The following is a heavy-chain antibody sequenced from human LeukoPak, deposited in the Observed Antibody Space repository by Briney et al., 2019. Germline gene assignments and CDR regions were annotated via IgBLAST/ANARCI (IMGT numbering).Heavy chain of an antibody. CDR3: ARDRGWD. D-gene: IGHD3-10*01. V-gene: IGHV3-33*01. CDR2: IWYDGSNK. CDR1: GCTFSSYG. J-gene: IGHJ4*02. Sequence: PGGSLRLSCAATGCTFSSYGMHWVRQAPGKELAGVGGIWYDGSNKDYADSVNSRFTNSRHNSKITLYMPMNTLRAEDTAVYYWARDRGWDWGQGTLVTVSS.